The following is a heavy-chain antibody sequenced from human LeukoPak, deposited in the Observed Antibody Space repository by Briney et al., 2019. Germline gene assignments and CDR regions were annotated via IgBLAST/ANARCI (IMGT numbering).Heavy chain of an antibody. Sequence: SETLSLTCTVSGGSIDRSNYYWGWIRQPAGKGLEWIGRIYTSGSTNYNPSLKSRVTMSVDTSKNQFSLKLSSVTAADTAVYYCAGDYYGSGSYGDYWGQGTLVTVSS. CDR3: AGDYYGSGSYGDY. V-gene: IGHV4-4*07. D-gene: IGHD3-10*01. J-gene: IGHJ4*02. CDR1: GGSIDRSNYY. CDR2: IYTSGST.